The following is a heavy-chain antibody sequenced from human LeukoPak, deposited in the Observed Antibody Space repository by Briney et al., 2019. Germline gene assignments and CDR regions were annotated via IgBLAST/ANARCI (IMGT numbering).Heavy chain of an antibody. D-gene: IGHD2-2*02. CDR3: ARDEDIVVVPAAISYYYGMDV. J-gene: IGHJ6*02. CDR1: GGTFSSYT. V-gene: IGHV1-69*13. CDR2: IIPIFGTA. Sequence: TSVKVSCQASGGTFSSYTISWVRQAPGQGLEWMGGIIPIFGTANYAQKFQGRVTITADESTSTAYMELSSLRSKDTAVYYCARDEDIVVVPAAISYYYGMDVWGQGTTVTVSS.